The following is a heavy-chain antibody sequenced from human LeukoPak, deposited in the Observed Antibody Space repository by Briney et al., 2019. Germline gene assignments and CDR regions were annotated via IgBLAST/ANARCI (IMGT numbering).Heavy chain of an antibody. CDR1: GFTFSSYA. D-gene: IGHD2-8*01. Sequence: PGGSLRLSCAASGFTFSSYAMSWVRQAPGKGPEWVSAISGSGGSTYYADSVKGRFTISRDNSKNTLYLQMNSLRAEDTAVYYCAKDIAPYCTNGVCYHFDYWGQGTLVTVSS. CDR2: ISGSGGST. V-gene: IGHV3-23*01. J-gene: IGHJ4*02. CDR3: AKDIAPYCTNGVCYHFDY.